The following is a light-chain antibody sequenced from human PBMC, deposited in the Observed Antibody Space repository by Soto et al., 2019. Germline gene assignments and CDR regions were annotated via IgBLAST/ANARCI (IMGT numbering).Light chain of an antibody. CDR1: NIGSKS. CDR3: QVWDDSSDRVV. J-gene: IGLJ2*01. CDR2: EDS. Sequence: SYELTQPPSVSVAPGQTACITCGENNIGSKSVHWYQQKPGQAPVLVVYEDSDRPSGIPERFSGSNSGNTATLTINRVEAGDEADYYCQVWDDSSDRVVFGGGTKLTVL. V-gene: IGLV3-21*02.